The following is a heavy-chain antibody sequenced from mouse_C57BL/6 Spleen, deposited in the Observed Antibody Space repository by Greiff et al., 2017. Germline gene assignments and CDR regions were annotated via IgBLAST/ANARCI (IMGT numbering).Heavy chain of an antibody. J-gene: IGHJ4*01. D-gene: IGHD2-3*01. CDR3: ARQDGRGAMDY. CDR2: ISSGGSYT. Sequence: EVQGVESGGDLVKPGGSLKLSCAASGFTFSSYGMSWVRQTPDKRLEWVATISSGGSYTYYPDSVKGRFTISRDNAKNTLYLQMSSLKSEDTAMYYGARQDGRGAMDYWGQGTSVTVSS. V-gene: IGHV5-6*01. CDR1: GFTFSSYG.